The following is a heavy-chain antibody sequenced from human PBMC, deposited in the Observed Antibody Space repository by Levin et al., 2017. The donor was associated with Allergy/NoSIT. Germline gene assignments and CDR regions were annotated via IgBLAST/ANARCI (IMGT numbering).Heavy chain of an antibody. D-gene: IGHD5-12*01. J-gene: IGHJ5*02. CDR2: ISYDGSNK. Sequence: GGSLRLSCAASGFTFSSYGMHWVRQAPGKGLEWVAVISYDGSNKYYADSVKGRFTISRDNSKNTLYLQMNSLRAEDTAVYYCAKPDGRYSGYDSWGDWFDPWGQGTLVTVSS. V-gene: IGHV3-30*18. CDR3: AKPDGRYSGYDSWGDWFDP. CDR1: GFTFSSYG.